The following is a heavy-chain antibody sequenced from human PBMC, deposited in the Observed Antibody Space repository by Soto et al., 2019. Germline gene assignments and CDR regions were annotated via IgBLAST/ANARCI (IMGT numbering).Heavy chain of an antibody. CDR3: AKLPHSGWNHHYYGMDV. Sequence: QVQLVESGGGVVQPGRSLRLSCAGSGFTFSQYGMHWVRQAPGRGLEWMAVISHDESIKVYGDSVKGRFTISRDNSKNTLYLQMDSLRNEDTAVYHCAKLPHSGWNHHYYGMDVWGQGTTVTVSS. J-gene: IGHJ6*02. CDR1: GFTFSQYG. D-gene: IGHD6-19*01. CDR2: ISHDESIK. V-gene: IGHV3-30*18.